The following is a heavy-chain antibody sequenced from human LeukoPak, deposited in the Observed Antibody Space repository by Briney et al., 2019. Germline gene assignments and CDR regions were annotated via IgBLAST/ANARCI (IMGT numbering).Heavy chain of an antibody. CDR3: ATKQWLAPPPDS. CDR1: GFTFSKYW. D-gene: IGHD6-19*01. J-gene: IGHJ4*02. CDR2: INTDGTVT. Sequence: GGSLRLSCAASGFTFSKYWMLWVRQAPGKGLESVSRINTDGTVTTYADSVKGRFTVSRDNAGNTMFLQMNSVRDEDAAVYYCATKQWLAPPPDSWGQGTPVTVSS. V-gene: IGHV3-74*01.